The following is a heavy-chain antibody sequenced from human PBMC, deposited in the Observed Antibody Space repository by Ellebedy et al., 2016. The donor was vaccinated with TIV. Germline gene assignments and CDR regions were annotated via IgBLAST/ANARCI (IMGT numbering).Heavy chain of an antibody. CDR2: ISAYNGNT. D-gene: IGHD6-13*01. CDR1: GYAFASYG. V-gene: IGHV1-18*01. CDR3: ARVRRGSSGMDV. Sequence: ASVKVSCKASGYAFASYGISWVRQAPGQGLEWMGWISAYNGNTKYAQKFQGRVTMTRDTSVNTAYMELSRLESDDTAVYYCARVRRGSSGMDVWGQGTTVTVS. J-gene: IGHJ6*02.